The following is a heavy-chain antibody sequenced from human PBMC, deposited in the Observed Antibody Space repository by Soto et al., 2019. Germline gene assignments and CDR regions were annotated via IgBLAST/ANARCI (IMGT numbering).Heavy chain of an antibody. CDR2: VYTSDYT. J-gene: IGHJ6*02. CDR1: GASIRSYY. CDR3: ASSPGHPGYLLYYKGRDV. D-gene: IGHD3-10*01. V-gene: IGHV4-4*08. Sequence: SGTLSLTCSVSGASIRSYYWHWIRQPPGKGLEWIGYVYTSDYTRYSSSLKSRVTISVDTSKSQFYLRLNSVTAADTAVYYCASSPGHPGYLLYYKGRDVWCQGTPVTVSS.